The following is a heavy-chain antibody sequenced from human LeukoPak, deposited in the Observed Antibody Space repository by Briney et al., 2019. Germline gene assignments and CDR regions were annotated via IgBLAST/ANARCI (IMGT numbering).Heavy chain of an antibody. J-gene: IGHJ4*02. CDR1: GFTFSTYV. CDR3: VRGTGY. CDR2: ISSNGDNT. V-gene: IGHV3-64D*06. Sequence: GGSLRLSCSVSGFTFSTYVMHWVRKAPGKGLEYVSAISSNGDNTYYADSVKGRFTISRDNSKNTLYLQMSSLRADDTAVYYCVRGTGYWGQGTLVTASS.